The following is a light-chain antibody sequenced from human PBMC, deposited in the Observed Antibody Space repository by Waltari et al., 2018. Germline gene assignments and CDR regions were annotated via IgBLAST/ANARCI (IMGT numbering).Light chain of an antibody. CDR1: QTISPW. V-gene: IGKV1-5*03. CDR3: QQYNSYSGWT. CDR2: QAS. Sequence: DIQMTHSPSTLSASVGDRVTITCRADQTISPWLAWYQQKPGKAPNLLIYQASILESGVSSRFSGSGSGTEFTLTISSLQPDDIATYYCQQYNSYSGWTFGQGTKVEIK. J-gene: IGKJ1*01.